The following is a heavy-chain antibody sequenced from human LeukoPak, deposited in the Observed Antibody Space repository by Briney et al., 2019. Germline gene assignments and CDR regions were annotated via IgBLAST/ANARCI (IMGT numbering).Heavy chain of an antibody. J-gene: IGHJ4*02. V-gene: IGHV1-8*01. CDR2: MNPKSGNT. CDR3: ARGVNSQGTAMVLFDS. D-gene: IGHD5-18*01. CDR1: GYTFTNHD. Sequence: ASVKVSCKASGYTFTNHDINWVRQASGQGLEWTGWMNPKSGNTGYLQKFQGRVTMTRDTSMSTAFMELSSLTSEDTAVYYCARGVNSQGTAMVLFDSWGQGSLVTVSS.